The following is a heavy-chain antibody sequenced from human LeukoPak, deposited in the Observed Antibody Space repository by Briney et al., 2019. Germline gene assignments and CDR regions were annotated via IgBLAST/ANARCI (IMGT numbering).Heavy chain of an antibody. V-gene: IGHV4-59*01. CDR3: ARSPLTTAFDH. J-gene: IGHJ4*02. Sequence: SETLSLTCTVSGGSISSYYWSWIRQPPGKGLEWIGYIYYSGSTNYNPSLKSRVTISVDTSKNQFSLKLSSVTAADTAVYYCARSPLTTAFDHWGQGTLVTVSS. CDR2: IYYSGST. D-gene: IGHD4-17*01. CDR1: GGSISSYY.